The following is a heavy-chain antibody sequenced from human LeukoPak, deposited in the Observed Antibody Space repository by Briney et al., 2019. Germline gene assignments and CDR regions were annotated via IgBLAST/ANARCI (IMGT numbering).Heavy chain of an antibody. J-gene: IGHJ4*02. CDR3: ARQPEIEYSYGFGDY. Sequence: SETLSLTCIVSGGSIRSANFFWGWFRQPPGKGPEWIGTIDYTGRTFYSPSVTSRVTVSLDTSKNQFSLRLTSVTGADTAVYYCARQPEIEYSYGFGDYWGQGRLVTVTS. D-gene: IGHD5-18*01. CDR1: GGSIRSANFF. V-gene: IGHV4-39*01. CDR2: IDYTGRT.